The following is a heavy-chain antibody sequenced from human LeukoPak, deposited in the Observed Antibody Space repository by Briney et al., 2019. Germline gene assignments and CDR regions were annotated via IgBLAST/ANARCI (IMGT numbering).Heavy chain of an antibody. J-gene: IGHJ3*02. CDR3: ARHTLGEPDAFDI. Sequence: GGSLRLSCAASGFTFTSYAMSWVRQAPGKGLEWVSYISSSSSTIYYADSVKGRFTISRDNAKNSLYLQMNSLRAEDTAVYYCARHTLGEPDAFDIWGQGTMVTVSS. CDR1: GFTFTSYA. CDR2: ISSSSSTI. D-gene: IGHD3-10*01. V-gene: IGHV3-48*04.